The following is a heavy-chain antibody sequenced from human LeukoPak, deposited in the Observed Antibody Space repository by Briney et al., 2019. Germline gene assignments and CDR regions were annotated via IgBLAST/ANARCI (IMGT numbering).Heavy chain of an antibody. CDR3: ATSRGMNNIWYFLFDS. Sequence: GGSLRLSCAASGFTFSTYAMSWVRQIPGKGLEWVSAISGSDDGTYYADSVKGRFTISRDNSRNTLYLQMNTLRAEDTAVYFCATSRGMNNIWYFLFDSWGQGTLLTVSS. V-gene: IGHV3-23*01. CDR2: ISGSDDGT. J-gene: IGHJ4*02. D-gene: IGHD2-8*01. CDR1: GFTFSTYA.